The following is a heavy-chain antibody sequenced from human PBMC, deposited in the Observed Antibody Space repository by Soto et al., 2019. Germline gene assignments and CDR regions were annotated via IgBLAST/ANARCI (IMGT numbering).Heavy chain of an antibody. CDR3: ARDVYYYDSSGYYYFDY. D-gene: IGHD3-22*01. V-gene: IGHV1-18*01. J-gene: IGHJ4*02. CDR2: ISAYNGNT. Sequence: ASVKVSCKASGYTFTSYGISWVRQAPGQGFEWMGWISAYNGNTNYAQKLQGRVTMTTDTSTSTAYMELRSLRSDDTAVYYCARDVYYYDSSGYYYFDYWGQGTLVTVSS. CDR1: GYTFTSYG.